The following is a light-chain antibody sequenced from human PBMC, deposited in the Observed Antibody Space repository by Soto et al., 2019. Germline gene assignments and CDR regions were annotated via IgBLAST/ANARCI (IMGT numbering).Light chain of an antibody. CDR1: QSVSSSY. Sequence: EIVLTQSPGTLSLSPGERATLSCRASQSVSSSYLAWYQQKPGQAPRLLIYGASSRATGIPDRFSGSGSGTDFTLTISRLGPEDFAVYYCQQYGSSPITFGPGTKVYIK. J-gene: IGKJ3*01. V-gene: IGKV3-20*01. CDR2: GAS. CDR3: QQYGSSPIT.